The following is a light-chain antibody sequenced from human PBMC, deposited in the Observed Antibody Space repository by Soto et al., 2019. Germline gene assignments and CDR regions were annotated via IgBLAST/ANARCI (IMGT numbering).Light chain of an antibody. CDR1: QSVYST. CDR2: GAS. Sequence: EIVMTQSPATLSVSPGERATLSCRASQSVYSTLAWYQQKPGQAPRLLIYGASTRATGIPARFSGTGSATEFTLTISSLQSEDSAVYYCQQYNKWPLTFGGGTKERSN. CDR3: QQYNKWPLT. J-gene: IGKJ4*01. V-gene: IGKV3-15*01.